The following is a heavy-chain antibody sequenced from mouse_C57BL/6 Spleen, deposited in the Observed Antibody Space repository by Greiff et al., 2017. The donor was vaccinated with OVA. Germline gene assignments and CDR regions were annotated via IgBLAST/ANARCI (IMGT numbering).Heavy chain of an antibody. CDR1: GFSLSTFGMG. D-gene: IGHD2-3*01. J-gene: IGHJ3*01. V-gene: IGHV8-8*01. CDR3: ARIADGYYGFAY. CDR2: IGWDDGK. Sequence: QVTLKECGPGILQPSQTLSLTCSFSGFSLSTFGMGVGWIRQPSGQGLEWLAHIGWDDGKYYNPALKSRLTISKDTSKHQVFLKIANMDTADTATYYCARIADGYYGFAYWGQGTLVTVSA.